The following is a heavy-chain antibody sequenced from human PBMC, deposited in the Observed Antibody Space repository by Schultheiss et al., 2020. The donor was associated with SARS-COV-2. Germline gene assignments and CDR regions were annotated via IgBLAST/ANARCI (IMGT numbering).Heavy chain of an antibody. CDR1: GFTVSSNY. CDR2: IYSGGST. Sequence: GGSLRLSCAASGFTVSSNYMSWVRQAPGKGLEWVSVIYSGGSTYYADSVKGRFTISRDNSKNTLYLQMNGLRAEDTAVYYCAKDWWDYYDSSGYYYPAAGDYWGQGTLVTVSS. V-gene: IGHV3-53*05. D-gene: IGHD3-22*01. J-gene: IGHJ4*02. CDR3: AKDWWDYYDSSGYYYPAAGDY.